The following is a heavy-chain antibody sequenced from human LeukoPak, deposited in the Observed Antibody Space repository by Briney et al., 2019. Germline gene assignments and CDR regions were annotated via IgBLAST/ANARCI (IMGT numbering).Heavy chain of an antibody. CDR3: ARGRLSSTDFDY. CDR2: IYYSGST. J-gene: IGHJ4*02. V-gene: IGHV4-59*01. Sequence: SETLSLTCTVSGGSIGSYYWSWIRQPPGKGLEWLGYIYYSGSTNYNPSLKSRVTISVDTSKNQFSLKRSSVTAADTAVYYCARGRLSSTDFDYWGQGTLVTVSS. CDR1: GGSIGSYY. D-gene: IGHD6-25*01.